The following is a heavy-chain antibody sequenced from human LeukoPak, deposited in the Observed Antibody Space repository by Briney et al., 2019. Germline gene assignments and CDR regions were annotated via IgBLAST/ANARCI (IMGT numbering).Heavy chain of an antibody. Sequence: SVKVSCKASGFTFTSSAVQWVRQARGQRLEWIGWIVVGSGKTNYAQKFQERVTITRDMSTSTAYMELSSLRSEDTAVYYCAAESAQEITMTRFDIWGQGTMVTVSS. D-gene: IGHD3-22*01. CDR2: IVVGSGKT. V-gene: IGHV1-58*01. CDR1: GFTFTSSA. CDR3: AAESAQEITMTRFDI. J-gene: IGHJ3*02.